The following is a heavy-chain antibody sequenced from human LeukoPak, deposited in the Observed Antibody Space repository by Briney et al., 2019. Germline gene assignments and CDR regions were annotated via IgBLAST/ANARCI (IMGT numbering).Heavy chain of an antibody. D-gene: IGHD2-8*01. Sequence: GGSLRLSCAASGFTFSDYYMSWIRQAPGKGLEWVSYISSSGSTIYYADSVKGRFTISRDNAKNSLYLQMNSLSAEDTAVYYCARWVAYCTNGVCFAFDIWGQGTMVTVSS. CDR2: ISSSGSTI. J-gene: IGHJ3*02. V-gene: IGHV3-11*04. CDR1: GFTFSDYY. CDR3: ARWVAYCTNGVCFAFDI.